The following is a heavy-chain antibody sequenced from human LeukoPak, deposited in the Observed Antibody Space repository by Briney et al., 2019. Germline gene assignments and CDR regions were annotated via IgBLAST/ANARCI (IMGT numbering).Heavy chain of an antibody. J-gene: IGHJ6*02. CDR2: IGAYNGNT. Sequence: ASVKVSCKASGYTFTSYGISWVRQAPGQGLEWMGWIGAYNGNTNYAQKLQGRVTMTTDTSTSTAYMELRSLRSDDTAVYYCARDDIVVVPAAIYYYGMDVWGQGTTVTVSS. D-gene: IGHD2-2*01. V-gene: IGHV1-18*01. CDR1: GYTFTSYG. CDR3: ARDDIVVVPAAIYYYGMDV.